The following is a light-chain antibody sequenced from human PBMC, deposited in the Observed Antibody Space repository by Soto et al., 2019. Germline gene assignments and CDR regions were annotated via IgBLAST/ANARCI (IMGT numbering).Light chain of an antibody. CDR3: QQYYSTPYT. Sequence: DIVMTQSPDSLTVSLGERATINCKSSQSVLYSSNNKNYLAWYQQKLGQPPKLLIHWASTRESGVPDRFSGSGSGTDFTLTISSLQAEDVAVYYCQQYYSTPYTFGQGTKLEIK. V-gene: IGKV4-1*01. CDR1: QSVLYSSNNKNY. J-gene: IGKJ2*01. CDR2: WAS.